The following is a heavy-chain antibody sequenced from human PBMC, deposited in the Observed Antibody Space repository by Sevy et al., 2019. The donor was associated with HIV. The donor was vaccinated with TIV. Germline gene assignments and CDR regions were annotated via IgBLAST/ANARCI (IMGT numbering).Heavy chain of an antibody. CDR2: ISYDGSNK. J-gene: IGHJ6*02. CDR3: AKDWQWLVAYYYGMDV. D-gene: IGHD6-19*01. CDR1: GFTFSSYG. Sequence: GGSLRLSCAASGFTFSSYGMHWVRQAPGKGLEWVAVISYDGSNKYYADSVKGRFTISRDNSKNTLYLQMNSLRAEDTAVYYCAKDWQWLVAYYYGMDVWGQRTTVTVSS. V-gene: IGHV3-30*18.